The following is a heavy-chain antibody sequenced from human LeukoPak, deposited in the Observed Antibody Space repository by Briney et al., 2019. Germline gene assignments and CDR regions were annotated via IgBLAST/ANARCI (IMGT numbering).Heavy chain of an antibody. D-gene: IGHD3-22*01. CDR3: ARDWISNYYDSSGYYYGMDV. V-gene: IGHV4-59*01. CDR2: IYYSGST. Sequence: SETLSLTCTVSGGSISSYYWSWIRQPPGKGLEWIGYIYYSGSTNYNPSPKSRVTISVDTSKNQFSLKLSSVTAADTAVYYCARDWISNYYDSSGYYYGMDVWGQGTTVTVSS. J-gene: IGHJ6*02. CDR1: GGSISSYY.